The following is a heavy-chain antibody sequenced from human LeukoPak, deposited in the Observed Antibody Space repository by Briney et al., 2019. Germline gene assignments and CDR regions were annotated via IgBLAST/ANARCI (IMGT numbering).Heavy chain of an antibody. J-gene: IGHJ6*03. V-gene: IGHV4-59*01. CDR3: ARGRVSSSSWQSVYYYYLYMDV. D-gene: IGHD6-13*01. Sequence: SETLSLTCSVSGDSISIYYWNWIRQPPGKGLEWIGYIDHTGSTNYNPSLNSRVTISRDTSTNHFSLKPSSVTAADTAVHFCARGRVSSSSWQSVYYYYLYMDVWGKGSTVTVSS. CDR1: GDSISIYY. CDR2: IDHTGST.